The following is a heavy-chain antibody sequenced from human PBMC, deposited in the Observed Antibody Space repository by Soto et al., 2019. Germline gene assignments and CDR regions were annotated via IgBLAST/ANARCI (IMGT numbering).Heavy chain of an antibody. CDR2: IYYSGST. V-gene: IGHV4-30-4*01. CDR3: ARAGGIYDSSGYPARGMDV. CDR1: GGSISSGDYY. J-gene: IGHJ6*02. Sequence: QVQLQESGPGLVKPSQTLSLTCTVSGGSISSGDYYWSWIRQPPGKGLEWIGYIYYSGSTYYNPSLKSRVTISVDTSKNQFSLKLSSVTAADTAVYYCARAGGIYDSSGYPARGMDVWGQGTTVTVSS. D-gene: IGHD3-22*01.